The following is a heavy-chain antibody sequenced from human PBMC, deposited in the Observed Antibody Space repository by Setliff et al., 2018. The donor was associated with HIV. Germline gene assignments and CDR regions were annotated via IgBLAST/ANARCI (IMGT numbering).Heavy chain of an antibody. CDR3: ARYDGYKVSFDN. Sequence: SETLSLTCTVSGGSISSSTYYWNWIRQPPGKGLEWIAEINHSGSTNYNPSLKSRATISVDTSQNQLSLKLSSVTAADTAMYYCARYDGYKVSFDNWGPGTLVTVSS. D-gene: IGHD5-18*01. CDR1: GGSISSSTYY. V-gene: IGHV4-39*07. J-gene: IGHJ4*02. CDR2: INHSGST.